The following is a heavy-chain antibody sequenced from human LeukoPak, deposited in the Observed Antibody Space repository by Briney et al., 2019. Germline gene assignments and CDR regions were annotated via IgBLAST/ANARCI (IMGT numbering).Heavy chain of an antibody. D-gene: IGHD3-22*01. Sequence: SVKVSCKASGGTFSSYAISWVRQAPGQGLEWMGRIIPILGIANYAQKFQGRVTITADKSTSTAYMELSSLRSEDTAVYYCASHYYDSSYGYWGQGTLVTVSS. CDR3: ASHYYDSSYGY. J-gene: IGHJ4*02. V-gene: IGHV1-69*04. CDR1: GGTFSSYA. CDR2: IIPILGIA.